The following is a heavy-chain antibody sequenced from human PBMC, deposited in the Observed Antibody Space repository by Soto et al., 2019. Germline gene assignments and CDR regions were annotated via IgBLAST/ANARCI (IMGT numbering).Heavy chain of an antibody. Sequence: ASVKVSCKASGYTFTSYAMHWVRQAPGQRLEWMGWINAGNGNTKYSQKFQGRVTIARDTSASTAYMELSSLRSEDTAVYYCARFAPYSSGWDYYYYGMDVWGQGTTVTVSS. CDR3: ARFAPYSSGWDYYYYGMDV. CDR2: INAGNGNT. CDR1: GYTFTSYA. J-gene: IGHJ6*02. D-gene: IGHD6-19*01. V-gene: IGHV1-3*01.